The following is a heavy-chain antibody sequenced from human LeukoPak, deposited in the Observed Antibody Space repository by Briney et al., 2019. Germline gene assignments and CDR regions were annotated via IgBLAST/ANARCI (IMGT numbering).Heavy chain of an antibody. CDR2: ISVGGSDE. CDR3: ARDVGFNNGWPA. CDR1: GFSFKTYE. Sequence: GGSLRLSCVASGFSFKTYEMNWVRQAPGKGLEWISYISVGGSDEDYADSVKGRFSISRDNAKHSLFLQMNSLRVEDTAVYYCARDVGFNNGWPAWGQGTLVTVSS. V-gene: IGHV3-48*03. D-gene: IGHD6-19*01. J-gene: IGHJ5*02.